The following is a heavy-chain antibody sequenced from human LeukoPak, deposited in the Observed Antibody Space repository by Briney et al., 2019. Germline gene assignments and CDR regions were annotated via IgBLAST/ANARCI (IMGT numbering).Heavy chain of an antibody. Sequence: GASVKVSCKTSGYPFTNYDISWVRQAPGQGLEWMGWISAHQNNTTYAQKFQGRVTMTTDTSTSTAYMELRSLRSDDTAVYYCARGPIVVVPAAIRFDPWGQGTLVTVSS. V-gene: IGHV1-18*01. CDR3: ARGPIVVVPAAIRFDP. CDR2: ISAHQNNT. D-gene: IGHD2-2*01. CDR1: GYPFTNYD. J-gene: IGHJ5*02.